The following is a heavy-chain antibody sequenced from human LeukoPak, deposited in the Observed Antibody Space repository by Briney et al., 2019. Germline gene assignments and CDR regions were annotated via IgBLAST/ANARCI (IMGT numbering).Heavy chain of an antibody. CDR2: ISYDGSNK. J-gene: IGHJ6*02. CDR1: GFTFSSYG. D-gene: IGHD5-24*01. Sequence: GGSLRLSCAASGFTFSSYGMHWVRQAPGKGLEWVAVISYDGSNKYYADSVKGRFTISRDNSKNTLYLQMNSLRAEDTAVYYCAKEVEMATIIYGMDVWGQGTTVTVSS. V-gene: IGHV3-30*18. CDR3: AKEVEMATIIYGMDV.